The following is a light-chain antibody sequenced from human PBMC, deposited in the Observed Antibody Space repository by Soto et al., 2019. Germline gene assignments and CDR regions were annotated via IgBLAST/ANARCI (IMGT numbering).Light chain of an antibody. CDR2: GAS. V-gene: IGKV3-15*01. CDR1: QSVSSN. Sequence: EIVMTQSPATLSVSPGERATLSCRASQSVSSNLAWYQQKPGQAPRLLIYGASTRATGIPARFSGSGSGTDFTPTIRSLQSEDLVVYYYQQYNNWTPTFGQGTKVEIK. J-gene: IGKJ1*01. CDR3: QQYNNWTPT.